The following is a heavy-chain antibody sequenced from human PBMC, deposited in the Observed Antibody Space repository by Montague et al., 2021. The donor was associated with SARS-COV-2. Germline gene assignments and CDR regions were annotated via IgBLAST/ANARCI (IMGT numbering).Heavy chain of an antibody. CDR2: SSHKGIT. V-gene: IGHV4-38-2*02. Sequence: SETLSLTCTVSGSSVRSDYYWAWIRQSPGKGLEWIGSSSHKGITDYNPSLRSRVTLSVDTSKNQISLKLTSVAAADTAVYYCARYSPLGFESPDTFDIWGRETMVTASS. CDR1: GSSVRSDYY. CDR3: ARYSPLGFESPDTFDI. J-gene: IGHJ3*02. D-gene: IGHD3-9*01.